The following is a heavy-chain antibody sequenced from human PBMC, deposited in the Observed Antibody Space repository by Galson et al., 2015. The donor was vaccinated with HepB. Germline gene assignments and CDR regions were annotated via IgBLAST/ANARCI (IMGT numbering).Heavy chain of an antibody. CDR2: IFTSGYT. J-gene: IGHJ5*02. CDR1: GGSISNYY. Sequence: ETLSLTCTVSGGSISNYYWSWIRQPAGKGLEWIGRIFTSGYTNYNPSLKSRVTMSLDTSKNQFSLNLSSVTAADTAVYYCARSSTGARGWFDPWGQGTLVAVSS. D-gene: IGHD7-27*01. CDR3: ARSSTGARGWFDP. V-gene: IGHV4-4*07.